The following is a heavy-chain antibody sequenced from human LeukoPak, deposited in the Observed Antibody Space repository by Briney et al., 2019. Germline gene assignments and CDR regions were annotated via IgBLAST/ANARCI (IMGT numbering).Heavy chain of an antibody. CDR3: ARGLGAYSTYYFDY. CDR1: GYTFTSYD. D-gene: IGHD2-21*01. V-gene: IGHV1-8*01. Sequence: ASVKVSCKASGYTFTSYDINWVRQATGQGLEWMGWMNPNSGNTGYAQKFQGRATMTRNTSISTAYMELSSLRSEDTAVYYCARGLGAYSTYYFDYWGQGTLVTVSS. J-gene: IGHJ4*02. CDR2: MNPNSGNT.